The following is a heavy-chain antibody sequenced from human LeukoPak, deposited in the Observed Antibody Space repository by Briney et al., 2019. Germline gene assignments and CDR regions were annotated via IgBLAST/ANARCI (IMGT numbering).Heavy chain of an antibody. CDR3: ARVDSSGYYPPFDY. Sequence: ASVKVSCKASGYTFTGYYMHWVRQAPGQGLEWMGRINPNSGGTNYAQKFQGRVTMTRDTSISTAYMELSRLRSDDTAVYYRARVDSSGYYPPFDYWGQGTLVTVSS. J-gene: IGHJ4*02. V-gene: IGHV1-2*06. CDR1: GYTFTGYY. CDR2: INPNSGGT. D-gene: IGHD3-22*01.